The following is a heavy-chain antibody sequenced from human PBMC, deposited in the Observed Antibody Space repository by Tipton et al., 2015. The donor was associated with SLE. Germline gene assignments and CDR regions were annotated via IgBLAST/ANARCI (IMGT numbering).Heavy chain of an antibody. D-gene: IGHD3-16*01. CDR1: GFTFSSYA. CDR2: ISYDGSNK. J-gene: IGHJ4*02. Sequence: SLRLSCAASGFTFSSYAMHWVRQAPGKGLEWVAVISYDGSNKYYADSVKGRFTISRDNSKNTVYLQMNSLRAEDTAVYYCARDFLGGPFDYWGQGALVTVSS. CDR3: ARDFLGGPFDY. V-gene: IGHV3-30*14.